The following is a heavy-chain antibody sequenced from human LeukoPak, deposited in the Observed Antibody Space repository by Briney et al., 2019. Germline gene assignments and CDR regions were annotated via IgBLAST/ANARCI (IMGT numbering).Heavy chain of an antibody. CDR1: GASISSGGHF. V-gene: IGHV4-31*03. Sequence: SQTLSLTCTFSGASISSGGHFWSWIRQPPGKGLHYIGYIVYSGSTHYNPSLQSRATISVDTSKNQFSLRMSSVTSADTAVYYCARGSADIAARPFFDLWGQGALVTVSS. CDR3: ARGSADIAARPFFDL. CDR2: IVYSGST. J-gene: IGHJ4*02. D-gene: IGHD6-6*01.